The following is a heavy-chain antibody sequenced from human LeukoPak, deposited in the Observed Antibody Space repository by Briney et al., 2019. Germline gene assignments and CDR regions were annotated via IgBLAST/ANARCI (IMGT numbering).Heavy chain of an antibody. V-gene: IGHV3-7*01. J-gene: IGHJ4*02. D-gene: IGHD3-10*01. CDR2: TNQDGTEK. Sequence: PGGSLRLSCAASGFSFTTYWMSWVRQAQGKGLEWVANTNQDGTEKYYVDSVKGRFTISRDNGKNSLYLQMNSPRVEDTAVYYCAKLAKYFYGAETFYFFEHWGQGTPVTASS. CDR1: GFSFTTYW. CDR3: AKLAKYFYGAETFYFFEH.